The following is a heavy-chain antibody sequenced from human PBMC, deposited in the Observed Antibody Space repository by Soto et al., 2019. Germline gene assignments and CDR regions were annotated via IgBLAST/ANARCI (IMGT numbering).Heavy chain of an antibody. J-gene: IGHJ3*02. D-gene: IGHD3-22*01. CDR3: AKVTYYYDSSGQRAPDAFDI. Sequence: SVKVSCKASGGTFSSYAISWVRQAPGQGLEWMGGIIPIFGTANYAQKFQGRVTITADESTSTAYTELSSLRSEDTAVYYCAKVTYYYDSSGQRAPDAFDIWGQGTMVTVSS. V-gene: IGHV1-69*13. CDR1: GGTFSSYA. CDR2: IIPIFGTA.